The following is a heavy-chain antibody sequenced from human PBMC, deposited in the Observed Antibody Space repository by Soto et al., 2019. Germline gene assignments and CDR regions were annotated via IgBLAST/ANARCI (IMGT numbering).Heavy chain of an antibody. V-gene: IGHV1-69*13. Sequence: SVKVSCKASGYTFTSYYMHWVRQAPGQGLEWMGGIIPIFGTANYAQKFQGRVTITADESTSTAYMELSSLRSEDTAVYYCARGPPDYYDSSGYLVLFDYWGQGTLVTVSS. CDR2: IIPIFGTA. CDR1: GYTFTSYY. J-gene: IGHJ4*02. CDR3: ARGPPDYYDSSGYLVLFDY. D-gene: IGHD3-22*01.